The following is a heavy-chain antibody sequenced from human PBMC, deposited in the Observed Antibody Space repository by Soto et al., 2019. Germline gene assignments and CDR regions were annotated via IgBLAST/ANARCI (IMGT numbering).Heavy chain of an antibody. CDR3: ARAPAPLYSCSWYYFDY. Sequence: QVQLQESGPGLVKPSETLSLTCTVSGGSISSFYWSWIRQPPGKGLEWIGYIYYSGSTNYHPSHPSRVTISVDTSKNQFSLTLSSVTAADTDVYYCARAPAPLYSCSWYYFDYWGQGTLVTVSS. V-gene: IGHV4-59*01. J-gene: IGHJ4*02. CDR1: GGSISSFY. CDR2: IYYSGST. D-gene: IGHD6-13*01.